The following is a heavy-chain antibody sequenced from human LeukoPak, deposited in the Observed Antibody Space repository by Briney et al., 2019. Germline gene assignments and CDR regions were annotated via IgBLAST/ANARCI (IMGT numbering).Heavy chain of an antibody. Sequence: GGSLRLSCAASGFTISSNAMSWVRQAPGKGLEWVSSISSSSSYIYYADSVKGRFTISRDNAKNSLYLQMNSLRAEDTAVYYCARGPFDYWGQGTLVTVSS. CDR1: GFTISSNA. CDR3: ARGPFDY. V-gene: IGHV3-21*01. J-gene: IGHJ4*02. CDR2: ISSSSSYI.